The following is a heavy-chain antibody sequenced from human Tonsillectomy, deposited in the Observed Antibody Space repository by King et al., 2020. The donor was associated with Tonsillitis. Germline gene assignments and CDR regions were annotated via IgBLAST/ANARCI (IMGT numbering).Heavy chain of an antibody. D-gene: IGHD4-17*01. CDR3: AKDLGDFGDYSLDY. CDR1: GFTFSSYS. J-gene: IGHJ4*02. Sequence: QLVQSGGDLVQPGGSLRLSCAASGFTFSSYSMNWVRQAPGKGLEWVSYIISRSSTIYYADFVKGRFTISRDNAKNSLYLQMNSLRAEDTAIYYCAKDLGDFGDYSLDYWGQGTLVTVSS. CDR2: IISRSSTI. V-gene: IGHV3-48*01.